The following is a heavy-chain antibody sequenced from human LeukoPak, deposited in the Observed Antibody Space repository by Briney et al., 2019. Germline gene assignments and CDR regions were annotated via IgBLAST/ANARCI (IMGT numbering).Heavy chain of an antibody. J-gene: IGHJ5*02. CDR2: ISSSSSYI. D-gene: IGHD3-3*01. Sequence: GGSLRLSCAASGFTFSSYSMNWVRQAPGKGLEWVSSISSSSSYIYYADSVKGRFTISRDNAKNSLYLQMNSLRAEDTAVYYCARAEEYYDFWSGRANWFDPWGQGTLVTVSS. V-gene: IGHV3-21*01. CDR3: ARAEEYYDFWSGRANWFDP. CDR1: GFTFSSYS.